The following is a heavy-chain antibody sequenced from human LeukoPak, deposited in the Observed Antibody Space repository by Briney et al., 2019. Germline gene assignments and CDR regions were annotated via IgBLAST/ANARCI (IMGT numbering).Heavy chain of an antibody. CDR2: ISGSGGST. CDR1: GFTFSNYA. D-gene: IGHD3-22*01. V-gene: IGHV3-23*01. CDR3: AKRADSSAYYYFDY. Sequence: GGSLRLSCAASGFTFSNYAMSWVRQAPGKGLEWVSAISGSGGSTYYADSVKGRFTISRDNSKNTLYLQMSSLRADDTAVYYCAKRADSSAYYYFDYWGQGTLVTVSS. J-gene: IGHJ4*02.